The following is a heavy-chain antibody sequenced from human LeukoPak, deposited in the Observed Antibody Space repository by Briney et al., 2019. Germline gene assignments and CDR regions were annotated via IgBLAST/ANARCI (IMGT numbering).Heavy chain of an antibody. CDR3: AKGAEWIQLWFGDY. CDR1: GFTFSSYA. D-gene: IGHD5-18*01. Sequence: GGSLRLSCAASGFTFSSYAMHWVRQAPGKGLEWVAVISYDGSNKYYADSVKGRFTISRDNSKNTLYLQMNSLRAEDTAVYYCAKGAEWIQLWFGDYWGQGTLVTVSS. CDR2: ISYDGSNK. V-gene: IGHV3-30-3*01. J-gene: IGHJ4*02.